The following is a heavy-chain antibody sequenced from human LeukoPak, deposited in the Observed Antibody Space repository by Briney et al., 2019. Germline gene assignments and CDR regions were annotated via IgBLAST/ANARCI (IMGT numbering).Heavy chain of an antibody. Sequence: SETLSLTCSVSGGSISSYYWSWIRQPPGKGLECIGFIYSNGSTHYNPSLKSRVAMSVDRPQKQVSLRLRSVTAADTAVYYCARVLRFLEWSPPMDVWGKGTTVTVSS. CDR3: ARVLRFLEWSPPMDV. V-gene: IGHV4-59*01. CDR1: GGSISSYY. J-gene: IGHJ6*03. CDR2: IYSNGST. D-gene: IGHD3-3*01.